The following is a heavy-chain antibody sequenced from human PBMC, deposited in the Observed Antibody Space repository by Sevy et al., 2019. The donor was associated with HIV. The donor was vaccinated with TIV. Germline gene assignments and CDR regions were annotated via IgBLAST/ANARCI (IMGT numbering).Heavy chain of an antibody. J-gene: IGHJ4*02. Sequence: GGSLRLSCAASGFTFSTYAMTWVRQAPGKGLEWVSVISLSGGDTYYANSVKGRFTISRDNSKNTLYLQMNSLTAEDTAVYYCAKDRVSGTYYTGDFDYWGQGTLVNVSS. CDR3: AKDRVSGTYYTGDFDY. D-gene: IGHD3-10*01. CDR2: ISLSGGDT. CDR1: GFTFSTYA. V-gene: IGHV3-23*01.